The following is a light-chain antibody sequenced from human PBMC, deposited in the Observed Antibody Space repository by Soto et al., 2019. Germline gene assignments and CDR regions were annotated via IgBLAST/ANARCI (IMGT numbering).Light chain of an antibody. Sequence: VLTQSPATLSLSPGERATLSCRASENVRTFVDWYQQKPGQAPRLLIYGASNRATDIPARFSGSGSGTDFTLTISSLQPEDFATYYCQQSYSTPRTFGGGTKVEIK. V-gene: IGKV3-11*01. CDR3: QQSYSTPRT. CDR2: GAS. CDR1: ENVRTF. J-gene: IGKJ4*01.